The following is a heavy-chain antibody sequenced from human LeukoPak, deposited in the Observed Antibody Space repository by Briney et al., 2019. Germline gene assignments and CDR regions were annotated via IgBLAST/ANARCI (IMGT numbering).Heavy chain of an antibody. V-gene: IGHV3-7*01. CDR2: IKQDGSEK. CDR3: ARDIWNYLSDWFDP. CDR1: GFTFSSYW. J-gene: IGHJ5*02. D-gene: IGHD1-7*01. Sequence: PGGSLRLSCAASGFTFSSYWMSWVRQAPGKGLEWVANIKQDGSEKYYVDSVKGRFTISRDNAKSSLYLQMNSLRAEDTAVYYCARDIWNYLSDWFDPWGQGTLVTVSS.